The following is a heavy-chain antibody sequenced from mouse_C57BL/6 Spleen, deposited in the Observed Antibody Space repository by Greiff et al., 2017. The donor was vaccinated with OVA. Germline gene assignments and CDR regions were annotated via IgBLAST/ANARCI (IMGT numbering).Heavy chain of an antibody. D-gene: IGHD1-2*01. J-gene: IGHJ2*01. V-gene: IGHV1-80*01. CDR1: GYAFSSYW. Sequence: VKLVESGAELVKPGASVKVSCKASGYAFSSYWMNWVKQRPGKGLEWIGQIYPGDGDTNYNGKFKGKATLTADKSSSTAYMQLSSLTSEDSAVYFCARSHYTYYFDYWGQGTTLTVSS. CDR2: IYPGDGDT. CDR3: ARSHYTYYFDY.